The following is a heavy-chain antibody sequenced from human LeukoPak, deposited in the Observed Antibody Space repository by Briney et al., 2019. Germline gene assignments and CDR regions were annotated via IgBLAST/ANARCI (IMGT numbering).Heavy chain of an antibody. J-gene: IGHJ4*02. D-gene: IGHD4-17*01. CDR3: AIPPTTYGDYAGYFDY. Sequence: SVKVSCKTSGYDFTTYGISWVRQAPGQGPEWMGWIIPIFGTANYAQKFQGRVTITADESTSTAYMELSSLRSEDTAVYYCAIPPTTYGDYAGYFDYWGQGTLVTVSS. CDR2: IIPIFGTA. V-gene: IGHV1-69*13. CDR1: GYDFTTYG.